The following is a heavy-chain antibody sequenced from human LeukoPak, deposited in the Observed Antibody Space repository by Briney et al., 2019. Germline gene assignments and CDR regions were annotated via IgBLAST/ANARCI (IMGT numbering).Heavy chain of an antibody. D-gene: IGHD3-9*01. V-gene: IGHV4-59*08. CDR3: ARHWMMVRLRYFGGSLNWFDP. J-gene: IGHJ5*02. CDR2: IYYSGST. Sequence: NPSETLSLTCTVSGGSIRSHYWSWIRQPPGKGLEWIGYIYYSGSTNYNPSLKSRVTLSVDTSKNQFSLKLSSVTAADTAVYYCARHWMMVRLRYFGGSLNWFDPWGQGTLVTVSS. CDR1: GGSIRSHY.